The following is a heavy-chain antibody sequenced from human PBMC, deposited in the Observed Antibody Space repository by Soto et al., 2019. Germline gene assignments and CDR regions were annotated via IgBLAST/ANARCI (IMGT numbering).Heavy chain of an antibody. CDR3: TRGDIVVVVAATGFDP. CDR1: GFTFGDYA. D-gene: IGHD2-15*01. V-gene: IGHV3-49*05. Sequence: EVQLVESGGGLVKPGRSLRLSCTASGFTFGDYAMSWFRQAPVKGLEWVGFIRSKADGGTTEYAASVKGRFTISRDDSKSIAYLQMNSLKTADTAVYYCTRGDIVVVVAATGFDPWGQGTLVSVFS. J-gene: IGHJ5*02. CDR2: IRSKADGGTT.